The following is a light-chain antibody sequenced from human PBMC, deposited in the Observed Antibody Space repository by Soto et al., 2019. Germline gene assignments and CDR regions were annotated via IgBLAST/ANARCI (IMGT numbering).Light chain of an antibody. CDR3: QQYDNWPSVT. V-gene: IGKV3-15*01. CDR1: QSVSSN. CDR2: GAS. J-gene: IGKJ4*01. Sequence: EIVMTQSPATLSVSPGERATRSCRASQSVSSNLAWYQQKPGQAPRLLIYGASTRATGIPARFSGSGSGTEFTLTISSLQSEDFAVYYCQQYDNWPSVTFGGGTKVEIK.